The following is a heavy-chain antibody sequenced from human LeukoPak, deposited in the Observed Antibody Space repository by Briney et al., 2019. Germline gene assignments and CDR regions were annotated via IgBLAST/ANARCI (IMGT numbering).Heavy chain of an antibody. V-gene: IGHV3-9*03. CDR3: AKGAYLGETYYYYYMDV. CDR1: GFNFDDYA. D-gene: IGHD3-16*01. CDR2: ISWNSVNI. J-gene: IGHJ6*03. Sequence: GGSLRLSCAASGFNFDDYAMHWVRQAPGKGLEWVSGISWNSVNIGYADSVKGRFTISRDNAKNSLYLQMNSLRAEDMALYYCAKGAYLGETYYYYYMDVWGRGTTVTVSS.